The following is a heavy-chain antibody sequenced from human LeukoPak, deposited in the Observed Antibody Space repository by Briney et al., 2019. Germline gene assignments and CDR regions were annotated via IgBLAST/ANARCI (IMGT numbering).Heavy chain of an antibody. CDR1: GGSISSSSYY. V-gene: IGHV4-39*01. D-gene: IGHD2-8*01. CDR3: ARHLPTKVYYYYYMDV. Sequence: SETLSLTCIVSGGSISSSSYYWGWIRQPPGKGLEWIGSIYYSGSTYYNPSLKSRVTISVDTSKNQFSLKLSSVTAADTAVYYCARHLPTKVYYYYYMDVWGKGTTVTVSS. J-gene: IGHJ6*03. CDR2: IYYSGST.